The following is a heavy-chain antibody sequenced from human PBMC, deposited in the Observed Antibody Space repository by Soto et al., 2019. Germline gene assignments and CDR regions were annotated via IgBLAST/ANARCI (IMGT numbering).Heavy chain of an antibody. CDR3: ARILIVGATVVWYFDY. D-gene: IGHD1-26*01. Sequence: SETLSLTCAVYGGSFSGYYWSWIRQPPGKGLEWIGEINHSGSTNYNPSLKSRVTISVDTSKNQFSLKLSSVTAADTAVYYCARILIVGATVVWYFDYWGQGTLVTVSS. CDR1: GGSFSGYY. V-gene: IGHV4-34*01. J-gene: IGHJ4*02. CDR2: INHSGST.